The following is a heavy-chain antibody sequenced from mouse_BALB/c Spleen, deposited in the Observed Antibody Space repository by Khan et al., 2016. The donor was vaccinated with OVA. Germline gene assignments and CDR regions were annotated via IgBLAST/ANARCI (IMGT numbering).Heavy chain of an antibody. CDR3: TRDGSAGFAY. D-gene: IGHD2-3*01. J-gene: IGHJ3*01. Sequence: VQLQQSGPEPVRPGASVKISCKGSGYTFADSGMHWVRQSHAKSLEWIGVISTYYGNIKYNQKFEGRATMTVDKSSSTAYMELARLTSEDSAVYFCTRDGSAGFAYWGQGTLVTVSA. CDR2: ISTYYGNI. V-gene: IGHV1S137*01. CDR1: GYTFADSG.